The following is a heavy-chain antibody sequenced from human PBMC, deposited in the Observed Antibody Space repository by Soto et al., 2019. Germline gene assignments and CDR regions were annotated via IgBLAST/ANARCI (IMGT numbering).Heavy chain of an antibody. CDR1: RGTFSSHA. Sequence: QVQLVQSGAEVKKPGSSVKVSCKASRGTFSSHAISWVRQAPGQGLEWMGGLIPIFGTANYAQKFQGRVTITADESTNTAYMDLSSLRSEDTAVYYCASPDAYKGYYNGMDVWGQGTTVTVSS. CDR3: ASPDAYKGYYNGMDV. J-gene: IGHJ6*02. CDR2: LIPIFGTA. V-gene: IGHV1-69*12. D-gene: IGHD1-1*01.